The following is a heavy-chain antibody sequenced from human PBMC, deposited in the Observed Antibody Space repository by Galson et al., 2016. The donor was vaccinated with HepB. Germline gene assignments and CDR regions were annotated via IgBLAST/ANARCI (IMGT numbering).Heavy chain of an antibody. CDR2: IYNSGST. V-gene: IGHV4-59*01. Sequence: SETLSLTCTVSGGSISSYYWSWIRQPPGKGPEWIGYIYNSGSTNSNPSLKSRVTISVDTSKNQFSLKLSSVTAADTAVYYCARVGTTVTTQALGMDVWGQGTTVTVSS. J-gene: IGHJ6*02. D-gene: IGHD4-17*01. CDR3: ARVGTTVTTQALGMDV. CDR1: GGSISSYY.